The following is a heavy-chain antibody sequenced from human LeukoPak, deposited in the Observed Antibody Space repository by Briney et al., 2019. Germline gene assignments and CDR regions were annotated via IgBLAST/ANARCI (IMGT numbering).Heavy chain of an antibody. J-gene: IGHJ4*02. D-gene: IGHD1-26*01. CDR3: ASDGQKGSGNYLFDY. CDR2: INPSSGGT. Sequence: ASVKVSCKASGYTFTGYYMHWVRQDPGQGLEWMGWINPSSGGTNYEQKFQGRVTMTRDTSINTAYMELSSLRSDDTAVYYCASDGQKGSGNYLFDYWGQGTLVTVSS. V-gene: IGHV1-2*02. CDR1: GYTFTGYY.